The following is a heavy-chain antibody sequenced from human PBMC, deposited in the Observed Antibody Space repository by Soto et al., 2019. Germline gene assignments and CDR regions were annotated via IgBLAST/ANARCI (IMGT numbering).Heavy chain of an antibody. D-gene: IGHD6-13*01. V-gene: IGHV3-30*18. Sequence: GGSLRLSCAASGFTFSSYGTHWVRQAPGKGLEWVAVISYDGSNKYYADSVKGRFTISRDNSKNTLYLQMNSLRAEDTAVYYCAKDRLAAAGDYYYYGMDVWGQGTTVTVSS. CDR3: AKDRLAAAGDYYYYGMDV. CDR1: GFTFSSYG. CDR2: ISYDGSNK. J-gene: IGHJ6*02.